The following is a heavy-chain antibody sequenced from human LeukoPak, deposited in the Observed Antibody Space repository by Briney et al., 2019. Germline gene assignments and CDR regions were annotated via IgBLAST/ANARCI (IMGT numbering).Heavy chain of an antibody. Sequence: PSETLSLTCTVSGGSISSGPYYWGWIRQPPGKGLEWIGNIYYGENTYYNPSLKSRVTISIDTSKNQFSLKLSSVTAADTAVYYCATDPAQRSSSWYPPTWGQGTLVTVSS. V-gene: IGHV4-39*07. J-gene: IGHJ5*02. CDR3: ATDPAQRSSSWYPPT. CDR2: IYYGENT. D-gene: IGHD6-13*01. CDR1: GGSISSGPYY.